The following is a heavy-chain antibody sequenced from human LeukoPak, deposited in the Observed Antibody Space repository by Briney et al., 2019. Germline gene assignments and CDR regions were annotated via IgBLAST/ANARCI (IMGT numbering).Heavy chain of an antibody. D-gene: IGHD2/OR15-2a*01. CDR2: ITTSGTTT. CDR3: ARVLFLSLGVFDY. V-gene: IGHV3-48*03. Sequence: GGSLRLSCAASGFTFSSYKMIWVRQAPGKGLEWVSYITTSGTTTYYADSLKGRFTISRDNAKNSLYLQMNSLRAEDTAVYYCARVLFLSLGVFDYWGQGTLVTVSS. CDR1: GFTFSSYK. J-gene: IGHJ4*02.